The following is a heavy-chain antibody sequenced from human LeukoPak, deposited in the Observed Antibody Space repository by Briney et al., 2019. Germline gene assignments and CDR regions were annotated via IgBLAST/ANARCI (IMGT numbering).Heavy chain of an antibody. V-gene: IGHV3-30*04. J-gene: IGHJ6*04. CDR2: ISYDGSNK. CDR3: ARDRGSSTSSGYYYYYGMDV. D-gene: IGHD2-2*01. Sequence: PGRSLRLSCAASGFTFSSYAMHWVRQAPGKGLEWVAVISYDGSNKYYADSVKGRFTISGDNSKNTLYLQMNSLRAEDTAVYYCARDRGSSTSSGYYYYYGMDVWGKGTTVTVSS. CDR1: GFTFSSYA.